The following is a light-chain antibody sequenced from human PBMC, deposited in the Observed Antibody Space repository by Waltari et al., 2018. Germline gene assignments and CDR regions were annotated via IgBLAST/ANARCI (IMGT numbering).Light chain of an antibody. CDR3: SSYTSSSTPL. CDR2: EVS. J-gene: IGLJ2*01. Sequence: QSALTQPASVSGSPGQSITISCTGPSSDVGGYNYASWYQQHPGKAPKLMIYEVSNRPSGVSNRFSGSKSGNTASLTISGLQAEDEADYYCSSYTSSSTPLFGGGTKLTVL. CDR1: SSDVGGYNY. V-gene: IGLV2-14*01.